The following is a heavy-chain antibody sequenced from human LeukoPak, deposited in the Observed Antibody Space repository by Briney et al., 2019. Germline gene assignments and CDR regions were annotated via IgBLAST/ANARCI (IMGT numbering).Heavy chain of an antibody. CDR2: ISVSGGGT. J-gene: IGHJ4*02. D-gene: IGHD2-21*02. CDR1: GFTFSAYS. V-gene: IGHV3-23*01. CDR3: VKDWRDESNCGGDCLQY. Sequence: GGSLRLSYVASGFTFSAYSMTWVRQAPGKGLDWVSSISVSGGGTYYADSVRGRFTISRDNSKNTPYLHMNSLRAEDTAVYYCVKDWRDESNCGGDCLQYWGQGTLVTVSS.